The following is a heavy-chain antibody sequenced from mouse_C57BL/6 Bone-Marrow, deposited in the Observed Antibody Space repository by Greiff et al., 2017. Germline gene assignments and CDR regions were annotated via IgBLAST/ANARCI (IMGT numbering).Heavy chain of an antibody. CDR2: IDPSDSYT. Sequence: QVQLQQPGAELVKPGASVKLSCKASGYTFTSYWMQWVKQRPGQGLEWIGEIDPSDSYTNYNQKFKGKATLTVDTSSSTAYMQLSSLTSEDSAVYYCAREDDGYIDYWGQGTTLTVSS. CDR3: AREDDGYIDY. CDR1: GYTFTSYW. J-gene: IGHJ2*01. D-gene: IGHD2-3*01. V-gene: IGHV1-50*01.